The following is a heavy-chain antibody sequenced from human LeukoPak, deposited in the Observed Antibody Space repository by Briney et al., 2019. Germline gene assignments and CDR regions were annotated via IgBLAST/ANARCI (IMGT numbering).Heavy chain of an antibody. CDR1: GYTFTSYG. D-gene: IGHD5-18*01. V-gene: IGHV1-18*01. Sequence: ASVKVSCKASGYTFTSYGISWVGQAPGQGLEWMGWNSAYNGNTNYAQKLQGRVTMTTDTSTSTAYMELRSLRSDDTAVYYCARDVGIQLWPTYYFDYWGQGTLVTVSS. J-gene: IGHJ4*02. CDR3: ARDVGIQLWPTYYFDY. CDR2: NSAYNGNT.